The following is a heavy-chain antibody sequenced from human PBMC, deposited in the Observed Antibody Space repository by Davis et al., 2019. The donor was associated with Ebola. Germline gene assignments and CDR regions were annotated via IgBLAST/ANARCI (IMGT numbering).Heavy chain of an antibody. CDR2: MNPNSGNT. D-gene: IGHD3-9*01. CDR1: GYTFTSYD. V-gene: IGHV1-8*01. J-gene: IGHJ6*02. Sequence: ASVKVSCKASGYTFTSYDINWVRQATGQGLEWMGWMNPNSGNTGYAQKFQGRVTMTRNTSISTAYMELSSLRSEDTAVYYCARIASGPLRHSSYYYYGMDVWGQGTTVTVSS. CDR3: ARIASGPLRHSSYYYYGMDV.